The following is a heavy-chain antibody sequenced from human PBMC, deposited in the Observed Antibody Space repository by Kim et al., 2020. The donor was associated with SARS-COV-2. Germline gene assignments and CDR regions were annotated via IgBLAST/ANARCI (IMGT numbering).Heavy chain of an antibody. CDR2: ISGGGGST. CDR1: GFTFSSYA. V-gene: IGHV3-23*01. D-gene: IGHD6-13*01. Sequence: GGSLRLSCAASGFTFSSYAMSWVRQAPGKGLEWVSAISGGGGSTYYADSVKGRFTISRDNSKNTLYLQMNSLRAEDTPVYYCATRIAAAGTGEKNWFDPWGQGTLVTVSS. J-gene: IGHJ5*02. CDR3: ATRIAAAGTGEKNWFDP.